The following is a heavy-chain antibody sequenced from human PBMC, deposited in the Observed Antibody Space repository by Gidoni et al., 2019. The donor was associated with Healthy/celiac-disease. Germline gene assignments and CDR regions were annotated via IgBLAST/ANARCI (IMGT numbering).Heavy chain of an antibody. J-gene: IGHJ3*02. CDR1: GFSLSTSGVG. D-gene: IGHD1-26*01. CDR3: AHRPRMGAPGAFDI. CDR2: IYWDDDK. V-gene: IGHV2-5*02. Sequence: QITLKESGPTLVKPTQTLTLTCTFSGFSLSTSGVGVGWIRQPPGKALEWLALIYWDDDKRYSPSLKSRLTITKDTSKNQVVLTMTNMDPVDTATYYCAHRPRMGAPGAFDIWGQGTMVTVSS.